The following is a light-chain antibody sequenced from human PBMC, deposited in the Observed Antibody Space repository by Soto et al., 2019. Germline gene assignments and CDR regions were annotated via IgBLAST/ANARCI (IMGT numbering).Light chain of an antibody. CDR3: QQRST. Sequence: EIVLTQSPATLSLSPGERATLSCRASQSVSSYLAWYQQKPGQAPRLLIYDASNRATGIPARFSGSGSGTDLTLTISSLEPEDFAVYYCQQRSTFGPGTKVDIK. CDR1: QSVSSY. V-gene: IGKV3-11*01. J-gene: IGKJ3*01. CDR2: DAS.